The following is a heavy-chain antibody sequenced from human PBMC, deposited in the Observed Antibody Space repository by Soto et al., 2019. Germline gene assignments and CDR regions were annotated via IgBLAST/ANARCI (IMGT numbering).Heavy chain of an antibody. CDR3: ARDSSSTSSRFELELRYSFDY. J-gene: IGHJ4*02. V-gene: IGHV3-33*01. D-gene: IGHD1-7*01. Sequence: GGSLRLSCAASGFTFSSYGMHWVRQAPGKGLEWVAVIWYDGSNKYYADSVKGRFTISRDKSKNTLYLQMNSLRAEDTAVYYCARDSSSTSSRFELELRYSFDYWGQGTLVTVSS. CDR2: IWYDGSNK. CDR1: GFTFSSYG.